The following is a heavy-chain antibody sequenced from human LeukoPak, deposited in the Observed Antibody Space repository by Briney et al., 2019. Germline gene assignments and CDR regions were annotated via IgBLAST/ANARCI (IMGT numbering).Heavy chain of an antibody. V-gene: IGHV1-69*05. CDR1: GGTFSSYA. D-gene: IGHD5-24*01. Sequence: GASVKVSCKASGGTFSSYAISWVRQAPGQALEWMGGIIPIFGTAIYAQKFQGRVTITTDESTSTAYMELSTLRSEDTAVYYCARVQMAVDAFDIWGQGTMVTVSS. CDR3: ARVQMAVDAFDI. CDR2: IIPIFGTA. J-gene: IGHJ3*02.